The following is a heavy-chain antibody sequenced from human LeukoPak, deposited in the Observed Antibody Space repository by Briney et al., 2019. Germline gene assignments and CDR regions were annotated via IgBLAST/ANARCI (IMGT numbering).Heavy chain of an antibody. V-gene: IGHV1-46*03. D-gene: IGHD2-15*01. CDR3: ARGYCSGGSCWSVVPGRVYNWFDP. J-gene: IGHJ5*02. CDR1: GYTFTSYY. Sequence: GSSVKVSCKASGYTFTSYYMHWVRQAPGQGLEWMGIINPSGGSTSYAQKFQGRVTMTRDTSTSTVYMELSSLRSEDTAVYYCARGYCSGGSCWSVVPGRVYNWFDPWGQGTLVTVSS. CDR2: INPSGGST.